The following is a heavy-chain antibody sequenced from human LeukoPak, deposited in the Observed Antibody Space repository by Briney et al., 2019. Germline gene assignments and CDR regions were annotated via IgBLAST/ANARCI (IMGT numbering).Heavy chain of an antibody. J-gene: IGHJ5*02. V-gene: IGHV4-30-4*01. CDR1: GGSISSADYY. CDR2: IYYSGST. Sequence: SQTLSLTCTVSGGSISSADYYRTWIRQPPGKGLEWIGYIYYSGSTYYNPSLKSRVTISVATSKNQFSLKLSSVTAADTAVYYCASRPFMIRGVIEPFDPWGQGTLVIVSS. D-gene: IGHD3-10*01. CDR3: ASRPFMIRGVIEPFDP.